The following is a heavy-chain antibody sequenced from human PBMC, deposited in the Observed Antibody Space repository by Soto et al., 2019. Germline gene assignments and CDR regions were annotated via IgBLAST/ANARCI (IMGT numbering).Heavy chain of an antibody. CDR2: IYYSGST. J-gene: IGHJ5*02. CDR1: VGSISSGGYY. CDR3: ARVADTDWFEP. D-gene: IGHD3-9*01. Sequence: SETLSLTCTFSVGSISSGGYYCSWIRQHPGKGLEWIGYIYYSGSTYYNPSLKSRVTISVDTSKNQFSLKLSSVTAADTAVYYCARVADTDWFEPWGEGTLVTVSS. V-gene: IGHV4-31*03.